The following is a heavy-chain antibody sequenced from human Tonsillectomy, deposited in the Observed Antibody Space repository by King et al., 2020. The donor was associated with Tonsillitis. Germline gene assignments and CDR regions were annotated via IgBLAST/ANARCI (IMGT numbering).Heavy chain of an antibody. J-gene: IGHJ4*02. CDR3: AKGKYSSSWWYFDY. Sequence: VQLVESGGGLVQPGGSLRLSCAASGFTFSSYAMSWVRQAPGMGLEWCSAIGGSGGRTYYADSVKGRFTISRDNSKNTLYLQINSLRAEDTAVYYCAKGKYSSSWWYFDYWGQGTLVTVSS. D-gene: IGHD6-13*01. V-gene: IGHV3-23*04. CDR2: IGGSGGRT. CDR1: GFTFSSYA.